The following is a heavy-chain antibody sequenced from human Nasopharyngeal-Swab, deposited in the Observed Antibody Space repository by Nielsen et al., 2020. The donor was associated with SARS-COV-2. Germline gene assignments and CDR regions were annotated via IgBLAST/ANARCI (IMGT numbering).Heavy chain of an antibody. CDR1: GFTFRSYW. Sequence: GGSLRLSCAASGFTFRSYWMHWVRQVPGKGLVWVSRIDTDGSTTDHADSVKGRFTISRDNAKNTLYLQMNNLRAEDTALYYCARDVAGADSAWGQGTLVTVSS. D-gene: IGHD2-21*01. V-gene: IGHV3-74*01. CDR3: ARDVAGADSA. CDR2: IDTDGSTT. J-gene: IGHJ5*02.